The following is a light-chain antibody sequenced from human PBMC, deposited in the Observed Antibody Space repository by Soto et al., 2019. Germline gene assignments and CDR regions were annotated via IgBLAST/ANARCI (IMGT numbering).Light chain of an antibody. CDR3: QQYGSSSWT. V-gene: IGKV3-20*01. Sequence: EIVLTQSTGTLSLSPGERATLSCRASQSVSSSYLAWYQQKPGQAPRLLIYGASSRATGIPDRFSGSGSGTDFTLTSSRLEPEDFAVYYCQQYGSSSWTFGQGTKVEIK. J-gene: IGKJ1*01. CDR2: GAS. CDR1: QSVSSSY.